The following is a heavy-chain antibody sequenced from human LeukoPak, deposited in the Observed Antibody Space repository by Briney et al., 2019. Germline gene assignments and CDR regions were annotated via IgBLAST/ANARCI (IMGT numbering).Heavy chain of an antibody. CDR2: IYYSGST. CDR1: GGSISSSSYY. V-gene: IGHV4-39*01. Sequence: PSETLSLTCTVSGGSISSSSYYWGWIRQPPGKGLEWIGSIYYSGSTYYNPSLKSRVTISVDTSKNQFSLKLSSVSAADTAVYYCARRSNWNYGPGTFDIWGQGTMVTVSS. J-gene: IGHJ3*02. CDR3: ARRSNWNYGPGTFDI. D-gene: IGHD1-7*01.